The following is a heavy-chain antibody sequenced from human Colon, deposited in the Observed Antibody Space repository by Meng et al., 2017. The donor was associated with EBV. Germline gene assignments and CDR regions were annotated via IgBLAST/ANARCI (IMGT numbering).Heavy chain of an antibody. D-gene: IGHD2-21*01. Sequence: VQMLGAGPGQAEPLPTSPSLCTVTGGTMGSSNYSWSSLLQPPGKGLDWIGYIHHSGSAYDNPSLKSRVSISVDTSKSQFSLNLNSMTAADTAVYYCASFDHIPRRNYFDYWGQGTLVTVSS. CDR2: IHHSGSA. V-gene: IGHV4-30-4*01. CDR3: ASFDHIPRRNYFDY. CDR1: GGTMGSSNYS. J-gene: IGHJ4*02.